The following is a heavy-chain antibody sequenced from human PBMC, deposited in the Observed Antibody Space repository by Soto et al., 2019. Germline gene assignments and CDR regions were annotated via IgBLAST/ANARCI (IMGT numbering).Heavy chain of an antibody. CDR1: GFTFSTYG. V-gene: IGHV3-23*01. Sequence: EVQLLESGGGLVQPGGSLRLSCAASGFTFSTYGMSWVRQAPGKGLEWASIISGSGGSTYYADTVKGRFTISRDNSKKPLYLQMHSLRAEDTAVYYCAKDPATIAVAGTFDYWCQGTLVIVSS. J-gene: IGHJ4*02. CDR3: AKDPATIAVAGTFDY. D-gene: IGHD6-19*01. CDR2: ISGSGGST.